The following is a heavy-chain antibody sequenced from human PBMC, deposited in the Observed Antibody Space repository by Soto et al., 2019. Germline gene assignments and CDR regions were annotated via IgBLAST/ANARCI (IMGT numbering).Heavy chain of an antibody. CDR1: GFTFSSYS. J-gene: IGHJ4*02. D-gene: IGHD2-2*01. Sequence: PGGSLRLSCAASGFTFSSYSMHWVRQAPGKGLEWVAVISYDGSNKYYADSVKGRFTISRDNSKNTLYLQMNSLRAEDTAVYYCARDQMKYQLLPFDYWGQGTLVTVSS. CDR3: ARDQMKYQLLPFDY. V-gene: IGHV3-30*03. CDR2: ISYDGSNK.